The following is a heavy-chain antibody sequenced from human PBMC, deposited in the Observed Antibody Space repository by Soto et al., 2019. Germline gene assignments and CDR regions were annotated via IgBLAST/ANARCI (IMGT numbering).Heavy chain of an antibody. CDR3: ARGGITGTTSFGFDP. D-gene: IGHD1-7*01. J-gene: IGHJ5*02. Sequence: SLKVSCKASGGTFSSYAISWVRQAPGQGLEWMGGIIPIFGTANYAQKFQGRVTITADESTSTAYMELSSLRSEDTAVYYCARGGITGTTSFGFDPWGQGTLVTVSS. CDR1: GGTFSSYA. CDR2: IIPIFGTA. V-gene: IGHV1-69*13.